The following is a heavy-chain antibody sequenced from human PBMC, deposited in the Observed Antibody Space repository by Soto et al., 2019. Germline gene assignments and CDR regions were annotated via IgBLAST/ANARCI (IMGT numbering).Heavy chain of an antibody. V-gene: IGHV3-9*01. CDR3: AKGWYSSSIGVPVFDY. CDR1: GFTFDDYA. Sequence: EVQLVESGGGLVQPGRSLRLSCAASGFTFDDYAMHWVRQAPGKGLEWVSGISWNSGSIGYADSVKGRFTISRDNAKNSLYLQMNSLRAEDTALYYCAKGWYSSSIGVPVFDYWGQGTLVTVSS. CDR2: ISWNSGSI. D-gene: IGHD6-6*01. J-gene: IGHJ4*02.